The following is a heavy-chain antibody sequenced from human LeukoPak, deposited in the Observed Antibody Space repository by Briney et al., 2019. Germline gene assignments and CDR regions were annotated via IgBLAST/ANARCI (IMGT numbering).Heavy chain of an antibody. J-gene: IGHJ6*02. V-gene: IGHV4-59*01. CDR3: ARLGGGWYGYYYYGMDV. CDR2: IYYSGST. D-gene: IGHD6-19*01. Sequence: SETLSLTCTVSGGSISSYYWSWIRQPPGKGLEWIGYIYYSGSTNYNPSLKSRVTISVDTSKNQFSLKLSSVTAADTAVYYCARLGGGWYGYYYYGMDVWGQGTTVTVSS. CDR1: GGSISSYY.